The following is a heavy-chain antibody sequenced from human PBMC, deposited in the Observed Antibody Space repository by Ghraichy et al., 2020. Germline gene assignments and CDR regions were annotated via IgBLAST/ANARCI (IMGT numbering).Heavy chain of an antibody. CDR1: GGSIGGTTYY. CDR3: VRNDSDWFDS. D-gene: IGHD4-11*01. V-gene: IGHV4-39*07. Sequence: ESLNISCAVSGGSIGGTTYYWGWIRQPPGKGLEWIASIYYSGSTHYFPSLKSRVTISVDTSKNQFSLEMNSLTAADTAVYYCVRNDSDWFDSWGHGSLVTVSS. CDR2: IYYSGST. J-gene: IGHJ5*01.